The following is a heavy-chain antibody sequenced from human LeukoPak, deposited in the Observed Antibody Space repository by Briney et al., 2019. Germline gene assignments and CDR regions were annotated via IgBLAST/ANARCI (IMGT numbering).Heavy chain of an antibody. CDR3: ARDVGSAYCGGDCSINWFDP. CDR1: GYTFTSYY. J-gene: IGHJ5*02. V-gene: IGHV1-46*01. CDR2: INPSGGST. D-gene: IGHD2-21*02. Sequence: ASVKVSCKASGYTFTSYYMHWVRQAPGQGLEWMGIINPSGGSTSYAQKFQGRVTMTRDTSTSTVYMELSSLRSEDTAVHYCARDVGSAYCGGDCSINWFDPWGQGTLVTVSS.